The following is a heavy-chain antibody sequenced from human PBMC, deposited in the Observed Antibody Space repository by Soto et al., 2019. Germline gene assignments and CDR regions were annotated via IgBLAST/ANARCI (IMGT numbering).Heavy chain of an antibody. Sequence: PGGSLRLSCAASGFTFSSYAMSWVRQAPGKGLEWVSAISGSGGSTYYADSVKGRFTISRDNSKNTLYLQMNSLRAEDTAVYYCAKDLPGYSSGLGGFDYWGQGTLVTVSS. V-gene: IGHV3-23*01. D-gene: IGHD6-19*01. CDR1: GFTFSSYA. CDR2: ISGSGGST. CDR3: AKDLPGYSSGLGGFDY. J-gene: IGHJ4*02.